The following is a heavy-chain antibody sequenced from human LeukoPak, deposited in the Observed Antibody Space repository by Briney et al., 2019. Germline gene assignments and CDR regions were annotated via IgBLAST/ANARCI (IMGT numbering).Heavy chain of an antibody. D-gene: IGHD6-19*01. CDR3: AREKWLGPDYYYGMDV. CDR2: INWNGGNT. V-gene: IGHV3-20*04. Sequence: GGSLRLSCAASGFTFDDYAMSWVRQAPGKGLEWVSGINWNGGNTGYADSVKGRFTISRDNAKKSLYLQMNSLRAEDTALYYCAREKWLGPDYYYGMDVWGQGTTVTVSS. J-gene: IGHJ6*02. CDR1: GFTFDDYA.